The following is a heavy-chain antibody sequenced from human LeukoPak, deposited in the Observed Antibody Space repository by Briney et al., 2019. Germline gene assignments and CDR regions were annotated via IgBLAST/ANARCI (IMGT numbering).Heavy chain of an antibody. CDR3: ARDLLSSSSLFRWFDP. D-gene: IGHD6-6*01. CDR1: GGSISSGGYY. V-gene: IGHV4-31*03. J-gene: IGHJ5*02. CDR2: IYYSGST. Sequence: SETLSLTCTVSGGSISSGGYYWSWIRQHPGKGLEWIGYIYYSGSTYYNPSLKSRVTISVGTSKNQFSLKLSSVTAADTAVYYCARDLLSSSSLFRWFDPWGQGTLVTVSS.